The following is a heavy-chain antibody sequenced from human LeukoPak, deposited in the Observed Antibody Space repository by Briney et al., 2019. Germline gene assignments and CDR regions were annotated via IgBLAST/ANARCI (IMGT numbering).Heavy chain of an antibody. J-gene: IGHJ6*02. V-gene: IGHV4-34*01. Sequence: PSETLSLTCAVYGGSFSGYYWSWIRQPPGKGLEWIGEINHSGSTNYNPSLKSRVTISVDTSKNQFSLKLSPVTAADTAVYYCARHQTTVTSHGMDVWGQGTTVTVSS. CDR1: GGSFSGYY. CDR3: ARHQTTVTSHGMDV. CDR2: INHSGST. D-gene: IGHD4-17*01.